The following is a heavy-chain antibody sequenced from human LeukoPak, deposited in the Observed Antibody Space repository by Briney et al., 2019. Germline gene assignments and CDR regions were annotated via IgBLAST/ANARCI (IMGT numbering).Heavy chain of an antibody. V-gene: IGHV4-38-2*02. D-gene: IGHD3-3*01. CDR1: GYSISSGYY. Sequence: SETLSLTCTVSGYSISSGYYWGWIRQPPGKGLEWIGSIYHSGSTYYNPSLKSRITISVDTSKRQFSLRMNSVTAADTAVYFCAGYYSSIYGMDVWGQGTSVTVSS. CDR2: IYHSGST. J-gene: IGHJ6*02. CDR3: AGYYSSIYGMDV.